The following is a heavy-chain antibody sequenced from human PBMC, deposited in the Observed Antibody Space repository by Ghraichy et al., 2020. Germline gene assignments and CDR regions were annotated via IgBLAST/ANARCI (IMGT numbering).Heavy chain of an antibody. V-gene: IGHV1-18*04. CDR2: ISTDNGNT. D-gene: IGHD3-10*01. Sequence: ASVTVSCKASGYTFTSYDISWVRQAPGQGLEWMGWISTDNGNTSYAQNLQGRVSMTTDTSTYTAYMELRSLRSDDTAVYYCARDIWGARYGLGSFDPWGQGTLVTVSS. CDR1: GYTFTSYD. J-gene: IGHJ5*02. CDR3: ARDIWGARYGLGSFDP.